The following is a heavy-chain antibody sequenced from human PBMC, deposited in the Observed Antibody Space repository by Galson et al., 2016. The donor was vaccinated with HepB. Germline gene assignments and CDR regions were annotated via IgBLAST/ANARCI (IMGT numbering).Heavy chain of an antibody. CDR3: ARGGPIIVVQGPVNPPFWY. V-gene: IGHV1-2*02. Sequence: SVKVSCKASGYTFTDNYMHWMRQAPGQGLEWMGWINPNSGGTSYAQKFQGRVTMTRDTSITTAYMELSSLKSDDTAVYYFARGGPIIVVQGPVNPPFWYWGQGTLVSVSS. CDR2: INPNSGGT. D-gene: IGHD3-10*01. CDR1: GYTFTDNY. J-gene: IGHJ4*02.